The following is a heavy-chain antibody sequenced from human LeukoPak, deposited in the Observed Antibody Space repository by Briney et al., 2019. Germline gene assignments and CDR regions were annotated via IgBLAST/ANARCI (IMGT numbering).Heavy chain of an antibody. J-gene: IGHJ4*02. CDR3: AKDRTRGGSYYDY. CDR2: ISGSGGST. CDR1: GFTFSSYA. V-gene: IGHV3-23*01. Sequence: PGGSLRLSCAASGFTFSSYAMSWVRQAPGEGLEWVSAISGSGGSTYYADSVKGRFTISRDNSKNTLYLQMNSLRAEDTAVYYCAKDRTRGGSYYDYWGQGTLVTVSS. D-gene: IGHD1-26*01.